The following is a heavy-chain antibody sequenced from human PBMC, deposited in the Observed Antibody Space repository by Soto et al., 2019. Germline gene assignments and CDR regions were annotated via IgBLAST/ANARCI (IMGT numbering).Heavy chain of an antibody. CDR3: ASSRSSSWPRPLDY. V-gene: IGHV4-59*01. CDR2: IYYSGST. CDR1: GGSISSYY. J-gene: IGHJ4*02. D-gene: IGHD6-13*01. Sequence: SETLSLTCTVSGGSISSYYWSWIRQPPGKGLKWIGYIYYSGSTNYNPSLKSRVTISVDTSKNQFSLKLSSVTAADTAVYYCASSRSSSWPRPLDYWGQGTLVTVS.